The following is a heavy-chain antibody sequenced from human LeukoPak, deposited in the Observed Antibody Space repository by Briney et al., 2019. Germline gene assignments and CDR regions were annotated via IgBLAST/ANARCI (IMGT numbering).Heavy chain of an antibody. J-gene: IGHJ6*04. CDR3: AELGITMIGGV. CDR2: ISSSASTI. CDR1: GFTFSSYE. Sequence: GGSLRLSCAASGFTFSSYEMNWVRQAPGKGLEWVSYISSSASTIYYADSVKGRFTISRDNAKNSLYLQMNSLRAEDTAVYYCAELGITMIGGVWGKGTTVTISS. D-gene: IGHD3-10*02. V-gene: IGHV3-48*03.